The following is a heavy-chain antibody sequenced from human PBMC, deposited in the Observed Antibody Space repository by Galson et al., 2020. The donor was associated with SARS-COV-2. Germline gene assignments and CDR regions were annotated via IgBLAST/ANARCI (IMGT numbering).Heavy chain of an antibody. Sequence: SQTLSLTCTVPGGSISSSSYYWGWIRQPPGKGLEWIGSIYYSGSTYYNPSLKSRVTISVDTSKNQFSLKLSSVTAADTAVYYCASDYYDSTMFDYWGQGTLVTVSS. CDR3: ASDYYDSTMFDY. D-gene: IGHD3-22*01. V-gene: IGHV4-39*07. J-gene: IGHJ4*02. CDR1: GGSISSSSYY. CDR2: IYYSGST.